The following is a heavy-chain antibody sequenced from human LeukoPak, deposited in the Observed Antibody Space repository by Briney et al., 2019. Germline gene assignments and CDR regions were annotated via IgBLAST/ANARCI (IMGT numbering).Heavy chain of an antibody. CDR1: GGSISSYY. Sequence: SETLSLTCIVSGGSISSYYWSWIRQSPGKELEWIGYVYQSGTTSYSPSLKRRVTISADLSKNHFSLKLRSVTAADTAIYYCARDGGSLAYLDNWGQGTLVTVSS. CDR2: VYQSGTT. J-gene: IGHJ4*02. CDR3: ARDGGSLAYLDN. D-gene: IGHD1-26*01. V-gene: IGHV4-4*08.